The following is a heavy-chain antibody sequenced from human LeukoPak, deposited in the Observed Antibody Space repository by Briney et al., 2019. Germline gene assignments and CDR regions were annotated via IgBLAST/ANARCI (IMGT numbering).Heavy chain of an antibody. Sequence: SETLSLTCTVSGYSISSGYYWGWIRQPPGKGLEWIGSIYHSGSTYYNPSLKSRVTISVDTSKNQFSLKLSSVTAADTAVYYCARDPHRKWELLEYYYGMDVWGQGTTVTVSS. CDR2: IYHSGST. CDR3: ARDPHRKWELLEYYYGMDV. CDR1: GYSISSGYY. D-gene: IGHD1-26*01. V-gene: IGHV4-38-2*02. J-gene: IGHJ6*02.